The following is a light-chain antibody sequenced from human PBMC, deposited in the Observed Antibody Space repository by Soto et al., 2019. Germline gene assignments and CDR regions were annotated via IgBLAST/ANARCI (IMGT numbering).Light chain of an antibody. CDR1: QTISSS. Sequence: DIQMTQSPSSLSASVGDRVTITCRASQTISSSLNWYQQKPGKAPDLLIYAASNLQSGVPSRFSGSGSGSDFTLTISSLQPEDFATYYCQQSYSSPQMYTFGQGTRLESK. CDR3: QQSYSSPQMYT. V-gene: IGKV1-39*01. J-gene: IGKJ2*01. CDR2: AAS.